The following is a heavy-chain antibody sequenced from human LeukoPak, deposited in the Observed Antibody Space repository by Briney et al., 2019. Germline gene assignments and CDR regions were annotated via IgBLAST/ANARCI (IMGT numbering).Heavy chain of an antibody. D-gene: IGHD3-10*01. CDR2: IIPIFGTA. V-gene: IGHV1-69*05. J-gene: IGHJ4*02. CDR3: ARGIINMVRGVIIAFVPNFDY. CDR1: GGTFSSYA. Sequence: VASVKVSCKASGGTFSSYAISWVRQAPGQGLEWMGGIIPIFGTANYAQKFQGRVTITTDESTSTAYMELRSLRSDDTAVYYCARGIINMVRGVIIAFVPNFDYWGQGTLVTVSS.